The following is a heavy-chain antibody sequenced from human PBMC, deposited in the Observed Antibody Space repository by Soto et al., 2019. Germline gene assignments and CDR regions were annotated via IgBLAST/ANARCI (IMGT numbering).Heavy chain of an antibody. CDR3: AKGVAATPFRYYYYYMDV. J-gene: IGHJ6*03. CDR1: GFTFSSYA. Sequence: GGSLRLSCAASGFTFSSYAMSWVRQAPGKGLEWVSAISGSGGSTYYADSVKGRFTISRDNSKNTLYLQMNSLRAEDTAVYYCAKGVAATPFRYYYYYMDVWGKGTTVTVSS. CDR2: ISGSGGST. V-gene: IGHV3-23*01. D-gene: IGHD2-15*01.